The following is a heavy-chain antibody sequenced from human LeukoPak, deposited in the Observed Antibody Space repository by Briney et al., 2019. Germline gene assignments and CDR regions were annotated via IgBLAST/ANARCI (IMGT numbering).Heavy chain of an antibody. V-gene: IGHV4-30-2*01. D-gene: IGHD6-13*01. Sequence: SQTLSLTCAVSGGYISSGAYSWSWIRQPPGKGLEWIGSTYYNPSLKSRVTISVDRSKNQFSLKLSSVTAADTAVYYCAREDSSWSSFDSWGQGTLVTVSS. J-gene: IGHJ4*02. CDR3: AREDSSWSSFDS. CDR2: ST. CDR1: GGYISSGAYS.